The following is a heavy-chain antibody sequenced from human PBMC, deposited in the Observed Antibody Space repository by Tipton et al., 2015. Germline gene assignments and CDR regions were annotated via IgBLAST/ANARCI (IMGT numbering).Heavy chain of an antibody. D-gene: IGHD6-13*01. CDR2: ISGSGGST. J-gene: IGHJ6*02. V-gene: IGHV3-23*01. CDR1: GFTFSNYA. Sequence: SLRLSCAASGFTFSNYAMSWVRQAPGKGLEWVSAISGSGGSTYYADSVKGRFAISRDNSKNTLYLQMNSLRAEDTAVYYCARTEAATRYFSYFYGMDVWGQGTTVTVSS. CDR3: ARTEAATRYFSYFYGMDV.